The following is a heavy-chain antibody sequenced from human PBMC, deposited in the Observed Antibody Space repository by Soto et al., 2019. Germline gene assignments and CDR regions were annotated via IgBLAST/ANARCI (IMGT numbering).Heavy chain of an antibody. D-gene: IGHD3-10*01. CDR3: TRAAWFPYLSFY. CDR1: GFTFSRFE. V-gene: IGHV3-48*03. J-gene: IGHJ4*02. Sequence: EVQLVESGGGLVQPGGSLRLSCAASGFTFSRFELHWVRQAPGKGLEWISYISSSGSTAYYASSVEGRFTISRDNANNSVYLPTDSPRAEGTALCCCTRAAWFPYLSFYGGQGALVTASS. CDR2: ISSSGSTA.